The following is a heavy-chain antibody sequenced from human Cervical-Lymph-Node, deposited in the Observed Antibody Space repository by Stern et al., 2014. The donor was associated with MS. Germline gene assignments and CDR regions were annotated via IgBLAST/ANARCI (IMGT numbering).Heavy chain of an antibody. CDR3: ARSTDSVEEAFDY. Sequence: QLQLQESGPGLVKPSQTLSLTCTVSGGSISSGAFSWSWIRPSPGKGLEWIGYFFFGASTYYNPSLRSRVTISGDTSKNQFSLKLSSVTAADTAVYYCARSTDSVEEAFDYWGQGNLVTVSS. CDR1: GGSISSGAFS. J-gene: IGHJ4*02. D-gene: IGHD3-16*01. V-gene: IGHV4-30-4*01. CDR2: FFFGAST.